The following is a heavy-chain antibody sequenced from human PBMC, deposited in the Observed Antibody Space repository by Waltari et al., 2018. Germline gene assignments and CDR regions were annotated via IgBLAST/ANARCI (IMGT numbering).Heavy chain of an antibody. Sequence: QVQLQESGPGLVKPSETLSLTCTVSGGSISSYYWSWIRQPPGKGLEWIGYIYSSGTTNNNPSLKRRVTISVDTSKNQFSLKLSSVTAADTAVYYWARDRYCSGGSCYGAGGAFDIWGQGTMVTVSS. V-gene: IGHV4-59*01. CDR2: IYSSGTT. CDR3: ARDRYCSGGSCYGAGGAFDI. D-gene: IGHD2-15*01. J-gene: IGHJ3*02. CDR1: GGSISSYY.